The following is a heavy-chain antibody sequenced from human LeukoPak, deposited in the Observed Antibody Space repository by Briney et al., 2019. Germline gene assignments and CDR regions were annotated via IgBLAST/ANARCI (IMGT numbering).Heavy chain of an antibody. CDR2: INPNSGGT. V-gene: IGHV1-2*02. J-gene: IGHJ4*02. Sequence: ASVKVSCKASGYTFTGYYMHWVRQAPGQGLEWMGWINPNSGGTNYAQKFQGRVTMTRDTSISTAYMELSRLRSDDTAVYYCARTYDFWSGNYFDYWGQGTLVTVSS. CDR3: ARTYDFWSGNYFDY. CDR1: GYTFTGYY. D-gene: IGHD3-3*01.